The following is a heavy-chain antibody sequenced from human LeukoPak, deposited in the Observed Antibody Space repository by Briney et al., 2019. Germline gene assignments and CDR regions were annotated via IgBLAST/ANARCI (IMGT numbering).Heavy chain of an antibody. CDR2: ISSSSSYI. Sequence: GGSLRLSCAASGFTVSSNYMSWVRQAPGKGLEWVSSISSSSSYIYYADSVKGRFTISRDNAKNSLYLQVNSLRAEDTAVYYCARDIVPAGPSAFDIWGQGTMVTVSS. CDR1: GFTVSSNY. V-gene: IGHV3-21*01. J-gene: IGHJ3*02. D-gene: IGHD2-2*01. CDR3: ARDIVPAGPSAFDI.